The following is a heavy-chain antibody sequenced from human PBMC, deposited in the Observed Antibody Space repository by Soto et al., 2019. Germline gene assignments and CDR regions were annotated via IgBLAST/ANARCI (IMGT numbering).Heavy chain of an antibody. V-gene: IGHV3-21*01. J-gene: IGHJ6*02. Sequence: EVQLVESGGGLGQPGGSLRLSCAASGFTFSSYSMNWVRPAPGKGLEWVSSISSSSSYIYYADSVKGRFTISRDNAKNSRYPQMNSLRAEDTAVYYRARDRVIVGDTTPYSYGMDVWCQGTTVTGSS. D-gene: IGHD1-26*01. CDR2: ISSSSSYI. CDR3: ARDRVIVGDTTPYSYGMDV. CDR1: GFTFSSYS.